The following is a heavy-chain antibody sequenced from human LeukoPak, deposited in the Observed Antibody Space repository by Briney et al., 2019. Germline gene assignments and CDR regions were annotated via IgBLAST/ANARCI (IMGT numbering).Heavy chain of an antibody. CDR3: AKDDYYYDSSGYYLGDAFDI. V-gene: IGHV3-23*01. Sequence: HAGGSLRLSCAASGFTFSSYAMSWVRQAPGKGLEWVSAISGSGGSTYYADSVKGRFTISRDNSKNTLYLQMNSLRAEDTAVYYCAKDDYYYDSSGYYLGDAFDIWGQGTMVTVSS. CDR2: ISGSGGST. J-gene: IGHJ3*02. D-gene: IGHD3-22*01. CDR1: GFTFSSYA.